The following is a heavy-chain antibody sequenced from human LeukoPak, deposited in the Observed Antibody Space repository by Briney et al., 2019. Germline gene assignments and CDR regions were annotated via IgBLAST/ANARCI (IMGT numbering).Heavy chain of an antibody. J-gene: IGHJ6*03. CDR1: GGSFSGYY. Sequence: PSETLSLTCAVYGGSFSGYYWSWIRQPPGKGLEWIGGINHSGSTNYNPSLKSRVTISVDTSKNQFSLKLSSVTAADTAVYYCARRLYYYYYMDVWGKGTTVTVSS. V-gene: IGHV4-34*01. CDR2: INHSGST. CDR3: ARRLYYYYYMDV.